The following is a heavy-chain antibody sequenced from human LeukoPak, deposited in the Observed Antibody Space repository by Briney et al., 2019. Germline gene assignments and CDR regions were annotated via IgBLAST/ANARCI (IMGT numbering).Heavy chain of an antibody. V-gene: IGHV3-30*04. J-gene: IGHJ6*03. CDR3: AKNGDRGAYCSGGSCYPYYYYNMDV. D-gene: IGHD2-15*01. CDR2: ISYDGSNE. Sequence: PGRSLRLSCAASGFTFSSYVMHWVRQAPGKGLEWVAIISYDGSNEYYADSVKGRFTISRDNSKNTLYLQMNSLRAEDTAIYYCAKNGDRGAYCSGGSCYPYYYYNMDVWGKGTTVTISS. CDR1: GFTFSSYV.